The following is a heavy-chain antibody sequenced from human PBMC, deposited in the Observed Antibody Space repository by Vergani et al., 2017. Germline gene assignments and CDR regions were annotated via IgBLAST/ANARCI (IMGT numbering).Heavy chain of an antibody. D-gene: IGHD3-9*01. CDR1: GGSISSSSYY. V-gene: IGHV4-39*01. Sequence: QLQLQESGPGLVKPSETLSLTCTVSGGSISSSSYYWGWIRQPPGKGLEWIGSIYYSGSTYYNPSLKSRVTISVDTSKNQFSLKLSSVTAAGTAVYYCAITYYDILTGQRRNFDYWGQGTLVTVSS. CDR2: IYYSGST. CDR3: AITYYDILTGQRRNFDY. J-gene: IGHJ4*02.